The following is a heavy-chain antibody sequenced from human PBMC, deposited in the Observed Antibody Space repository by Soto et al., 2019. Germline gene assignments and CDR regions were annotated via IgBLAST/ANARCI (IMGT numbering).Heavy chain of an antibody. V-gene: IGHV3-74*01. Sequence: PGGSLRLSCVTSGFTFNIYLRHLVRQAPGKGLEWVSRINNDGSATNYADSVKGRFTIYRDNTKNTIYLQMNSLRAGDLAIYYCAEEGSSGLYYFDYWGQGTLVTVSS. CDR3: AEEGSSGLYYFDY. CDR1: GFTFNIYL. D-gene: IGHD6-19*01. J-gene: IGHJ4*02. CDR2: INNDGSAT.